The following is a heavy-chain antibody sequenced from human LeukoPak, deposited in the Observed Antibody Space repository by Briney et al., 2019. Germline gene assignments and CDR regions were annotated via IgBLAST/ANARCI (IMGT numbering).Heavy chain of an antibody. CDR3: ARDRGGGFDLAFFDH. Sequence: SVKVSCKSSGGSFSTYAVNWVRQAPGQGLKWMGRLIPVLGMSHYAPGFQGRVTLTADRSTNTAYMELDRLTSDDTAVYFCARDRGGGFDLAFFDHWGQGTLVTVSS. CDR1: GGSFSTYA. D-gene: IGHD5-12*01. CDR2: LIPVLGMS. J-gene: IGHJ4*02. V-gene: IGHV1-69*04.